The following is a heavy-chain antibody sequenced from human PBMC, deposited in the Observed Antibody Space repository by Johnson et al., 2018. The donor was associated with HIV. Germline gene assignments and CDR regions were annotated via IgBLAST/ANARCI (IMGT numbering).Heavy chain of an antibody. D-gene: IGHD1-26*01. CDR3: ARVRDGRENAFDI. V-gene: IGHV3-7*02. CDR2: IKQDGSEK. J-gene: IGHJ3*02. Sequence: VQLVESGGGLVKPGGSLRLSCAASGFTFSSYWMSWVRQAPGKGLEWVANIKQDGSEKYYVDSVKGRFTISRDNSKNTLSLQMNSPRVEDTAVYFCARVRDGRENAFDIWGQGTMVTVSS. CDR1: GFTFSSYW.